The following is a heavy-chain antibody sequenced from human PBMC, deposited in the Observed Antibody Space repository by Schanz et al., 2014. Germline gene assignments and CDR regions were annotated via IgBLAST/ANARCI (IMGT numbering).Heavy chain of an antibody. D-gene: IGHD3-22*01. CDR1: GFNFKAYA. CDR2: IWFDGTNK. CDR3: ARGREVVAKIFHV. J-gene: IGHJ6*02. Sequence: AQLLESGGGLVQPGGSLRLSCAASGFNFKAYAMSWVRPAPGKGLEWLAVIWFDGTNKYNADSVKGRFTISRDTSKNTLYLLLNSLRAEDTAVYYCARGREVVAKIFHVWGQGTTVIVSS. V-gene: IGHV3-33*08.